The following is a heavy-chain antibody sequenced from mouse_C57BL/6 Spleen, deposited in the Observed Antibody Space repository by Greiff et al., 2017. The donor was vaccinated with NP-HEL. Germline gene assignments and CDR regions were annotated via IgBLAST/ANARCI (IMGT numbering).Heavy chain of an antibody. V-gene: IGHV1-64*01. J-gene: IGHJ2*01. CDR2: IHPNSGST. Sequence: VQLQESGAELVKPGASVKLSCKASGYTFTSYWMHWVKQRPGQGLEWIGMIHPNSGSTNYNEKFKSKATLTVDKSSSTAYMQLSSLTSEDSAVYYCARGAGYYFDYWGQGTTLTVSS. D-gene: IGHD3-3*01. CDR1: GYTFTSYW. CDR3: ARGAGYYFDY.